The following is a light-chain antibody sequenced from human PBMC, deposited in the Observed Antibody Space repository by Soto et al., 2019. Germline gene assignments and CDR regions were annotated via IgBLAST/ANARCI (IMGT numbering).Light chain of an antibody. J-gene: IGKJ2*01. CDR2: GAS. CDR1: QSVSSN. CDR3: QQYNNWPLYT. Sequence: EIVLTQSPATLSVSPGERATLSCRASQSVSSNLAWYQQKPGQAPRLLIYGASTRATGFTARFSGSGSGTEFTLTISSLQSEDFAVYYCQQYNNWPLYTFGQGTKLEIK. V-gene: IGKV3-15*01.